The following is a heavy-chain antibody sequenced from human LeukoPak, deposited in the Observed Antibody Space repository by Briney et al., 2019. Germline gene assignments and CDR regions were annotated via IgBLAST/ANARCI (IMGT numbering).Heavy chain of an antibody. CDR1: GVTFSNYA. Sequence: PGGSQRLSCAASGVTFSNYAMSWVRQAPGKGLEWVSGIGGSGDSTYYADSVKGRFTISRDNSKNTLYLQMNSLRAEDTAVYYCANSLGIRQFDYWGQGTLVTVSS. CDR2: IGGSGDST. CDR3: ANSLGIRQFDY. D-gene: IGHD5-18*01. J-gene: IGHJ4*02. V-gene: IGHV3-23*01.